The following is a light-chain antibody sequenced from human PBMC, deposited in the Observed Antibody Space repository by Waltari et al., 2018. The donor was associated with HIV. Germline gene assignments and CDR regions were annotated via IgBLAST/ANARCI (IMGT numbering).Light chain of an antibody. CDR3: CAYAGSTTYVI. Sequence: QAALTQPASVSGSPGQSITISCTGPSSDVGGDNLFSWYQQHPGKAPKLMIYEVSKRPSGVSNRFSGSKSGNTASLTISGLQAEDEADYYCCAYAGSTTYVIFGGGTKLTVL. CDR1: SSDVGGDNL. V-gene: IGLV2-23*02. CDR2: EVS. J-gene: IGLJ2*01.